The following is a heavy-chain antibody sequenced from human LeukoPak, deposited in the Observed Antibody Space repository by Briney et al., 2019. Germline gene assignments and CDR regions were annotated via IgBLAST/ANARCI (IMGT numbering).Heavy chain of an antibody. J-gene: IGHJ4*02. CDR3: AKDHLFEAVRTDGNPGY. Sequence: PGGSLRLSCAASGLTFNKFGMHWVRQAPGKGPEWVAFIRYDGSTTYYADSVKGRFTISRDNSKNTLYLQMDSLRTEDTAVYYCAKDHLFEAVRTDGNPGYWGQGTLVAVSS. CDR1: GLTFNKFG. V-gene: IGHV3-30*02. CDR2: IRYDGSTT. D-gene: IGHD5-24*01.